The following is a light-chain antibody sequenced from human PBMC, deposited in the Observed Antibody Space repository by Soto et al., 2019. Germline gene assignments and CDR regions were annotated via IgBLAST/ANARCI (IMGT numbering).Light chain of an antibody. V-gene: IGKV3D-15*01. Sequence: EIVLTQSPGTLSLSPGERATLSCRASQSVSSYLAWYQQKPGQAPRLLIYGASTRATGIPDRFSGSGSGTEFTLTISSLQSDDFATYYCQQYSSYPTFGQGTKVDIK. J-gene: IGKJ1*01. CDR3: QQYSSYPT. CDR1: QSVSSY. CDR2: GAS.